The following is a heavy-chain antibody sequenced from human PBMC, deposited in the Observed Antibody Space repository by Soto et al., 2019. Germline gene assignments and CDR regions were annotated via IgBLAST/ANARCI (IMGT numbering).Heavy chain of an antibody. V-gene: IGHV4-38-2*01. CDR1: GYSISNGDY. Sequence: KTSETLSLTCAVSGYSISNGDYWGWIRQAPGKGLEWIGSVYYSGSTHYEPSLRGRIAISVDTLKNQFSLRLPSVTAADTAMYFCARNTSTYFDSWGQGIPVTVSS. CDR2: VYYSGST. CDR3: ARNTSTYFDS. J-gene: IGHJ4*02.